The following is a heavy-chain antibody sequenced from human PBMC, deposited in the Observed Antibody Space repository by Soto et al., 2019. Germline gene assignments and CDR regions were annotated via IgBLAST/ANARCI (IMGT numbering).Heavy chain of an antibody. CDR1: GFTISGNA. CDR2: ISSSSTNI. J-gene: IGHJ6*03. Sequence: SGGGLVQPGGSLRLSCAASGFTISGNAMNWVRQAPGRGLEWVSYISSSSTNIHYADSVRGRFTISRDNAKNSLYLQMNSLRDEDTAVYRCARDLSWGSKWYYYMDVWGKGTTVTVSS. CDR3: ARDLSWGSKWYYYMDV. D-gene: IGHD3-16*01. V-gene: IGHV3-48*02.